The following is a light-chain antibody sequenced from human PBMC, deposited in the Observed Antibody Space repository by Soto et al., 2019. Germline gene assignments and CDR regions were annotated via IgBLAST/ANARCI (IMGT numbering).Light chain of an antibody. Sequence: DIQMTQSPSSLSASVGDRVTITCRASQSISNYLNWYQQKPGKAPKVLIYDASSLQGGVPSRFSGSGSGTDFTLTISSLQTEDVATYYCAPGDRPHTPVGQGPCLE. CDR1: QSISNY. J-gene: IGKJ5*01. CDR2: DAS. CDR3: APGDRPHTP. V-gene: IGKV1-39*01.